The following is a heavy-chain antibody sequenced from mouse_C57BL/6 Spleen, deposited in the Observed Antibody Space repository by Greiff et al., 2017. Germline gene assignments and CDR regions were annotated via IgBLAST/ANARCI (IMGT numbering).Heavy chain of an antibody. D-gene: IGHD2-4*01. Sequence: VHLVESGAELARPGASVKLSCKASGYTFTSYGISWVKQRTGQGLEWIGEIYPRSGNTYYNEKFKGKATLTADKSSSTAYMELRSLTSEDSAVYFCARLDYYDYDAAWFAYWGQGTLVTVSA. CDR1: GYTFTSYG. V-gene: IGHV1-81*01. CDR3: ARLDYYDYDAAWFAY. J-gene: IGHJ3*01. CDR2: IYPRSGNT.